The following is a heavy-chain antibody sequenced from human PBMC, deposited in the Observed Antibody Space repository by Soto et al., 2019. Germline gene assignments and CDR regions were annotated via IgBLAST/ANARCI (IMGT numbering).Heavy chain of an antibody. D-gene: IGHD6-19*01. Sequence: GGSLRLSCAASGCTFSSYAMSCVRQAQGKGLEWVSAISGSGGSTYYADSVKGRFTISRDNSKNTLYLQMNSLRAEDTAVYYCAKDRLHYRYSSGWYYHFDYWGQGTLVTVSS. J-gene: IGHJ4*02. CDR3: AKDRLHYRYSSGWYYHFDY. CDR1: GCTFSSYA. V-gene: IGHV3-23*01. CDR2: ISGSGGST.